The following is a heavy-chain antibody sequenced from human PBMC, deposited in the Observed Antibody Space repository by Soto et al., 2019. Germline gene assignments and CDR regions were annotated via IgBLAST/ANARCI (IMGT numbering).Heavy chain of an antibody. J-gene: IGHJ4*02. CDR2: IYNNETF. CDR3: ARVPLRYSSSHNFDS. D-gene: IGHD6-19*01. CDR1: GAPVSSGSFY. V-gene: IGHV4-61*01. Sequence: KPSETLSLTCSVSGAPVSSGSFYWSWIRQPPGKGLEWIGFIYNNETFNYNPSLKSRVTLSVDTSKHQFSLKLSSVTAADTAVYYCARVPLRYSSSHNFDSWGQGALVTVSS.